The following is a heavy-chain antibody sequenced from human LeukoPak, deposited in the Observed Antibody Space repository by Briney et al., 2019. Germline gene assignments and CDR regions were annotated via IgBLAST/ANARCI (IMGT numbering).Heavy chain of an antibody. Sequence: PGGSLRLSCAASGFTFTTYWMSWVRQAPGKGLEWVANIKQDGSEKYYMESVKGRFTISRDNANNSLHLQMSSLRAEDTAFYYCARVAAAVPDQWGQGTLVTVSS. J-gene: IGHJ5*02. V-gene: IGHV3-7*04. CDR1: GFTFTTYW. CDR2: IKQDGSEK. CDR3: ARVAAAVPDQ. D-gene: IGHD6-13*01.